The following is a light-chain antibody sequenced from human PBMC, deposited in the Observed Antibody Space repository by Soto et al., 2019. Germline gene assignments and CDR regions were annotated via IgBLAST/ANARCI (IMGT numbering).Light chain of an antibody. CDR3: QQYNNWPPIT. Sequence: EIVLTQSPGTLSLSPGERATLSCRASQSVSRKLAWYQQTRGQAPRLLIYGASTRATGIPARFSGSGSGTEFTLTISSLQSEDFAVYYCQQYNNWPPITFGQGTRLEIK. J-gene: IGKJ5*01. CDR1: QSVSRK. V-gene: IGKV3-15*01. CDR2: GAS.